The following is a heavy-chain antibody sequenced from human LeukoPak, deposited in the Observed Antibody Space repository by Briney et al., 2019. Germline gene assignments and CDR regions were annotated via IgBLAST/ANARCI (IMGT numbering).Heavy chain of an antibody. CDR3: ASRGSYYAFDI. J-gene: IGHJ3*02. CDR1: GFTFSSYS. D-gene: IGHD1-26*01. Sequence: GRSLRLSCAASGFTFSSYSMNWVRQAPGKGLEWVSSISSSSSYIYYADSVKGRFTISRDNAKNSLYLQMNSLRAEDTAVYYCASRGSYYAFDIWGQGTMVTVSS. CDR2: ISSSSSYI. V-gene: IGHV3-21*01.